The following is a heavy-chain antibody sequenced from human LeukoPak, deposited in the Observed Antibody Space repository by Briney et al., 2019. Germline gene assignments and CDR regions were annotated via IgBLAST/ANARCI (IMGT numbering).Heavy chain of an antibody. D-gene: IGHD3-22*01. V-gene: IGHV4-39*01. J-gene: IGHJ3*02. Sequence: SETLSLTCTVSRGSLSSSSYYWGWIRQPPGEGREWIGGIYYSGSTYNNPSLKSRVTISVDTSKNQFSLRLSSVTAADTAVYYCARPDYYDSSGYYYDAFDIWGQGTMVTVSS. CDR2: IYYSGST. CDR3: ARPDYYDSSGYYYDAFDI. CDR1: RGSLSSSSYY.